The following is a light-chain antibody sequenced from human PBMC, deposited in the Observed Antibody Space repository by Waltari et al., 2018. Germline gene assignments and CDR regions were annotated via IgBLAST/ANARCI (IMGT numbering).Light chain of an antibody. J-gene: IGLJ3*02. CDR2: EVN. Sequence: QSALTQPVSVSGSPGQSITISCTGTSNDVGTYKFVSWYQQHPGKAPKVLIFEVNERPSGVSNGFSGSKCGNTAALTISGLQPEDGADYYCCAYAGSSTWVFGGGTKLTV. V-gene: IGLV2-23*02. CDR3: CAYAGSSTWV. CDR1: SNDVGTYKF.